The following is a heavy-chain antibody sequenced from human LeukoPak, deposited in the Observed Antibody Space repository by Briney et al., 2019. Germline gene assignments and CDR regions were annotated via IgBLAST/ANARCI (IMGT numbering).Heavy chain of an antibody. D-gene: IGHD3-9*01. Sequence: ASVKVSCKASGYTFTSYGISWVRQAPGQGLEWMGWISAYNGNTNYAQKLQGRVTTTTDTSTSTAYMELRSLRSDDTAVYYCAREELRYFDWLLENYYYYYGMDVWGQGTTVTVSS. CDR2: ISAYNGNT. V-gene: IGHV1-18*01. CDR3: AREELRYFDWLLENYYYYYGMDV. J-gene: IGHJ6*02. CDR1: GYTFTSYG.